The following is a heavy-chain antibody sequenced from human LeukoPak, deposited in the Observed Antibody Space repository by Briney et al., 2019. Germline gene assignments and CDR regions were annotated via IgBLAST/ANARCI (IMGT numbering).Heavy chain of an antibody. CDR2: INPNSGGT. V-gene: IGHV1-2*02. CDR1: GYTFTGYY. J-gene: IGHJ4*02. Sequence: ASVKVSCKASGYTFTGYYMHWVRQAPGQRLEWMGWINPNSGGTNYAQKFQGRVTMTRDTSISTAYMELSRLRSDDTAVYYCARDAGNGSYYQDYWGQGTLVTVSS. D-gene: IGHD1-26*01. CDR3: ARDAGNGSYYQDY.